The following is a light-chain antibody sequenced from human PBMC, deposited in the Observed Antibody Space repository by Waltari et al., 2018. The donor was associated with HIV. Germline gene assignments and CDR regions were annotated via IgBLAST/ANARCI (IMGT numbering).Light chain of an antibody. CDR3: NSYTSISTWV. V-gene: IGLV2-14*01. Sequence: QSALTQPASVSGSTGQSITIPCTGSSSDVGSYSYVSWYQQHPCTAPKLMIYAVSNRPAGVSHRFSGSKSGNTASLTISGLQPEDEADYYCNSYTSISTWVFGGGTKLTVL. J-gene: IGLJ3*02. CDR1: SSDVGSYSY. CDR2: AVS.